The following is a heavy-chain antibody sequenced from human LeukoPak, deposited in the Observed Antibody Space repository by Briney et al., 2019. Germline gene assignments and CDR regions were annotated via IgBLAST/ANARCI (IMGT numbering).Heavy chain of an antibody. Sequence: SETLSLTCAVYGGSFSGYYWSWIRQPPGKGLEWIGEINHSGSTNYNPSLKSRVTISVDTSKNQFSLKLSSVTAADTAVYYCAILYYDFWSGPQPYYYMDVWGKGTTVTVSS. D-gene: IGHD3-3*01. V-gene: IGHV4-34*01. CDR1: GGSFSGYY. CDR3: AILYYDFWSGPQPYYYMDV. CDR2: INHSGST. J-gene: IGHJ6*03.